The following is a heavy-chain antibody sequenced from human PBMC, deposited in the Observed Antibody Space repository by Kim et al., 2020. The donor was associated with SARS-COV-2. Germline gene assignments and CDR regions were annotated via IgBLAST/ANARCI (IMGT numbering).Heavy chain of an antibody. CDR2: FDPEDGET. J-gene: IGHJ6*02. D-gene: IGHD4-4*01. Sequence: ASVKVSCKVSGYTLTELSMHWVRQAPGKGLEWMGGFDPEDGETIYAQKFQGRVTMTEDTSTDTAYMELSSLRSEDTAVYYCATASPLRNDYSNYWAGYGMDVWGQGTTVTVSS. CDR3: ATASPLRNDYSNYWAGYGMDV. V-gene: IGHV1-24*01. CDR1: GYTLTELS.